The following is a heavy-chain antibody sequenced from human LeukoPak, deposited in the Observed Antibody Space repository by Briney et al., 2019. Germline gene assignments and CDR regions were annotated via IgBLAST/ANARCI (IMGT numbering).Heavy chain of an antibody. D-gene: IGHD6-13*01. CDR3: ARDLSSSWAIDY. CDR1: GFTFSSYG. Sequence: GGSLRPSCAASGFTFSSYGMHWVRQAPGKGLEWVAVISYDGSNKYYADSVKGRFTISRDNSKNTLYLQMNSLRAENTAVYYCARDLSSSWAIDYWGQGTLVTVSS. CDR2: ISYDGSNK. J-gene: IGHJ4*02. V-gene: IGHV3-30*03.